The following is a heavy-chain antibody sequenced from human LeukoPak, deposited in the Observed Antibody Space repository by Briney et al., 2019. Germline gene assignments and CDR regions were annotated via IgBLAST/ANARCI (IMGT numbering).Heavy chain of an antibody. J-gene: IGHJ4*02. CDR1: GYTFTGYY. CDR2: INHNSGGT. Sequence: ASVKVSCKASGYTFTGYYMHWVRQAPGQGLEWMGWINHNSGGTNYAQKFQGRVTMTRDTSISTAYMELSRLRSDDTAVYCCARVYDYVWGSYRQPFDYWGQGTLVTVSS. CDR3: ARVYDYVWGSYRQPFDY. D-gene: IGHD3-16*02. V-gene: IGHV1-2*02.